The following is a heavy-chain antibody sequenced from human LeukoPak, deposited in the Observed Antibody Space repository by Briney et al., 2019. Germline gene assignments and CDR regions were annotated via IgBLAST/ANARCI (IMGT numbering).Heavy chain of an antibody. V-gene: IGHV4-39*07. CDR2: IYYSGST. D-gene: IGHD5-18*01. CDR1: GGSISSSSYY. Sequence: SETLSLTCTVSGGSISSSSYYWGWIRQPPGKGLEWIGSIYYSGSTYYNPSLKSRVTISVDTSKNQFSLKLSSVTAADTAVYYCARVDTEYYFDYWGQGTLVTVSS. CDR3: ARVDTEYYFDY. J-gene: IGHJ4*02.